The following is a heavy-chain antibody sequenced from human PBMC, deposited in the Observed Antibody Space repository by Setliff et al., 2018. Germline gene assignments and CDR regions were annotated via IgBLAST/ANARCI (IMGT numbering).Heavy chain of an antibody. CDR1: GFTVSAND. Sequence: GGSLRLSCAASGFTVSANDMSWVRQAPGKGLEWISLLYDDGSKFYADSVKGRFTISRDNSKNMLYLQMSSLRPEDSAVYFCARDPNGDFVGAFDPWDQGILVTVSS. CDR3: ARDPNGDFVGAFDP. CDR2: LYDDGSK. V-gene: IGHV3-53*01. D-gene: IGHD4-17*01. J-gene: IGHJ5*02.